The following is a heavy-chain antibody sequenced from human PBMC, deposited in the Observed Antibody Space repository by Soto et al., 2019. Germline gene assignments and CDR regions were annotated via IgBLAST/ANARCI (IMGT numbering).Heavy chain of an antibody. Sequence: PGGSLRLSCAASGFKSVDYAMGWVRQAPGKGLEWVAAISGTGARTFYDDSVKGRFTISRDNSRSTLYLQMNSLRAEDTAVYDCARGCGTMGDSGWTDPYYYYGMDVWGQGTTVTVSS. CDR3: ARGCGTMGDSGWTDPYYYYGMDV. J-gene: IGHJ6*02. V-gene: IGHV3-23*01. D-gene: IGHD6-19*01. CDR1: GFKSVDYA. CDR2: ISGTGART.